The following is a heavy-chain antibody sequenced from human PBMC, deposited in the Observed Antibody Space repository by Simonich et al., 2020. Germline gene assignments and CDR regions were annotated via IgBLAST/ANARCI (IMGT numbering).Heavy chain of an antibody. Sequence: EVQLVESGGGLVQPGRSLRLSCAASGFTFDDYAMHWVRQAPGRGLEWVSGISWISGSIGYADSVKGRFTISRDNAKNSLYLQMNSLRAEDMALYHCAKDIAAAGAEYFQHWGQGTLVTVSS. CDR2: ISWISGSI. V-gene: IGHV3-9*03. CDR3: AKDIAAAGAEYFQH. J-gene: IGHJ1*01. CDR1: GFTFDDYA. D-gene: IGHD6-13*01.